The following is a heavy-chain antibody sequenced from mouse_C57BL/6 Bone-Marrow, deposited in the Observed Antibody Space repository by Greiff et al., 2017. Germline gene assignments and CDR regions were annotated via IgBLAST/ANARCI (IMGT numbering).Heavy chain of an antibody. J-gene: IGHJ3*01. CDR2: INPSSGYT. CDR3: AREDSNYSWFAY. V-gene: IGHV1-7*01. D-gene: IGHD2-5*01. Sequence: VMLVESGAELAKPGASVKLSCKASGYTFTSYWMHWVNQRPGQGLEWIGYINPSSGYTKYNQKFKDKATLTADKSSSTAYMQLSSLTYEDSAVYYCAREDSNYSWFAYWGQGTLVTVSA. CDR1: GYTFTSYW.